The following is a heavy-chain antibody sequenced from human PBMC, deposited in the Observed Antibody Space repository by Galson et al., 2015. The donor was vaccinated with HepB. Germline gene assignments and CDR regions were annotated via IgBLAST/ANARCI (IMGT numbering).Heavy chain of an antibody. CDR2: ISGSGGNT. D-gene: IGHD3-22*01. Sequence: SLRLSCAASGFTFSIYAMNWVRQAPGKGLEWVSAISGSGGNTNYADSVKGRFTISRDYSKNILFLQMSSLRAEDTAVYYCARDPWGDSNGYSNYFDYWGQGTLVNVSS. J-gene: IGHJ4*02. CDR1: GFTFSIYA. CDR3: ARDPWGDSNGYSNYFDY. V-gene: IGHV3-23*01.